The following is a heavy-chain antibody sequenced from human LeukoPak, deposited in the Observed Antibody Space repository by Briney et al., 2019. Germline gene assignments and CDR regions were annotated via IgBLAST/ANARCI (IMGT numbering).Heavy chain of an antibody. J-gene: IGHJ4*02. CDR3: ASYILTNYYFDY. V-gene: IGHV3-48*03. D-gene: IGHD3-9*01. CDR2: ISSSGSTI. Sequence: PGGSLRLSCAASGFTFSSYEMNWVRQAPGKGLEWVSYISSSGSTICYADSVKGRFTISRDNAKNSLYLQMNSLRAEDTAVYYCASYILTNYYFDYWGQGTLVTVSS. CDR1: GFTFSSYE.